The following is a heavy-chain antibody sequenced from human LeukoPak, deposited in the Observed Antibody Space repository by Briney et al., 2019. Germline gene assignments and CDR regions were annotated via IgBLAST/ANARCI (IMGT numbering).Heavy chain of an antibody. Sequence: TSETLSLTCTVCGGSIRSGGYYWSWIRQHTGKSLEWIGYIYYSGSTYYNPSLKSRVTISVDTSKNQFSLKLSSVTAGDTAVYYCASAGYDFWSGYFDYWGQGTLVTVSS. D-gene: IGHD3-3*01. CDR2: IYYSGST. CDR1: GGSIRSGGYY. J-gene: IGHJ4*02. CDR3: ASAGYDFWSGYFDY. V-gene: IGHV4-31*03.